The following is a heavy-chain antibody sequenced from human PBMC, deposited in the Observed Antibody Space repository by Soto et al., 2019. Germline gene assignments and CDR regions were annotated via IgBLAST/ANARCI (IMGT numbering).Heavy chain of an antibody. CDR3: ARADEEFNDAFDV. CDR1: RFIVTSNY. Sequence: EVQLVDSGGGWVQPGGSLRLSCPASRFIVTSNYMVWVRQAPGKGLEWVSVMYYGGSTYYADSVKGRFSNSRDSSKTTVFLQMNSLRAEDTGVYYCARADEEFNDAFDVWGQGTKVTVSS. D-gene: IGHD3-10*01. J-gene: IGHJ3*01. CDR2: MYYGGST. V-gene: IGHV3-66*01.